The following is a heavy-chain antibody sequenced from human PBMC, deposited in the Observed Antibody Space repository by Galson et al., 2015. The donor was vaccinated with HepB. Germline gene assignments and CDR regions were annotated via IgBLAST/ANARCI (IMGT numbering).Heavy chain of an antibody. V-gene: IGHV3-30*18. CDR2: ISYDGSNK. Sequence: SLRLSCAASGFTFSSYGMHWVRQAPGKGLEWVAVISYDGSNKYYADSVKGRFTISRDNSKNTLYLQMNSLRAEDTAVYYCAKLRVVVVTLDAFDIWGQGTMVTVSS. J-gene: IGHJ3*02. CDR1: GFTFSSYG. CDR3: AKLRVVVVTLDAFDI. D-gene: IGHD3-22*01.